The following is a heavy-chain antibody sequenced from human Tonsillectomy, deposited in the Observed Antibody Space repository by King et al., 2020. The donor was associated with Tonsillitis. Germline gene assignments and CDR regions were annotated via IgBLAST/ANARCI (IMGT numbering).Heavy chain of an antibody. J-gene: IGHJ4*02. CDR2: IYKSGST. D-gene: IGHD6-19*01. Sequence: QLQESGPGLVKPSETLSLTCTVSGGSISSSSYYWGWIRQPPGKGLEWIGSIYKSGSTYYNPSLKSRVTMPVNTSKNQFSLKLSSVTAADTAVYYCARQEFGGWYYFDYWGQGTLVTVSS. CDR3: ARQEFGGWYYFDY. V-gene: IGHV4-39*01. CDR1: GGSISSSSYY.